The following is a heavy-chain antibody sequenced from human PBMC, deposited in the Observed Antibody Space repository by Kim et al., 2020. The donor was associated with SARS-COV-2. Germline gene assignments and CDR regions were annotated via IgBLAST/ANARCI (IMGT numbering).Heavy chain of an antibody. CDR3: AATPGLRTRSRWY. CDR2: IYRDGSTI. D-gene: IGHD2-15*01. J-gene: IGHJ4*02. CDR1: GFSFNTYA. V-gene: IGHV3-23*03. Sequence: GGSLRLSCAASGFSFNTYAMNWVRQAPGKGLEWVSVIYRDGSTIFYADSVKGRFTVSRDNSNNMLFVEMNSLRAEDTATYYCAATPGLRTRSRWYWGQG.